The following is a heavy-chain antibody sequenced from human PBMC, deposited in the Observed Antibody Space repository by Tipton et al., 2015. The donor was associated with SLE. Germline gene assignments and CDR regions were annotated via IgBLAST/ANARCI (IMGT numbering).Heavy chain of an antibody. CDR3: AKTYSSGWTGNWFDP. CDR2: IYYSGST. Sequence: TLSLTCAVYGGSFSGYYWSWIRQPPGKGLEWIGYIYYSGSTNYNPSLKSRVTISLDTSKNQFSLKLSSVTAADTAVYYCAKTYSSGWTGNWFDPWGQGTLVTVSS. J-gene: IGHJ5*02. CDR1: GGSFSGYY. V-gene: IGHV4-59*08. D-gene: IGHD6-19*01.